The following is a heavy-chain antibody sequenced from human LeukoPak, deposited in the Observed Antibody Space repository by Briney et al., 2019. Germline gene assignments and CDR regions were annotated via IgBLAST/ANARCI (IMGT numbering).Heavy chain of an antibody. CDR2: IIPIFGTA. Sequence: SVKVSCKASGGTFSSYAISWVRQAPGQGLEWMGGIIPIFGTANYAQKFQGRVTITAGESTSTAYMELSSLRSEDTAVYYCARGLYGGNPYYFDYWGQGTLVTVSS. CDR3: ARGLYGGNPYYFDY. V-gene: IGHV1-69*13. J-gene: IGHJ4*02. CDR1: GGTFSSYA. D-gene: IGHD4-23*01.